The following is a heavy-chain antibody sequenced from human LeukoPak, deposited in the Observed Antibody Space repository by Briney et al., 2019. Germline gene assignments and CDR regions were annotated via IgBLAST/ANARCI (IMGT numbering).Heavy chain of an antibody. CDR2: IYYSGST. D-gene: IGHD4-17*01. J-gene: IGHJ4*02. CDR1: GGSISSYY. V-gene: IGHV4-59*01. Sequence: PSETLSLTCTVSGGSISSYYWSWIRQPPGKGLEWIGYIYYSGSTNYNPSLKSRVTISVDTSKNQFSLKLSSVTAADTAVYYCAKSESTTVTTAYDYWGQGTLVTVSS. CDR3: AKSESTTVTTAYDY.